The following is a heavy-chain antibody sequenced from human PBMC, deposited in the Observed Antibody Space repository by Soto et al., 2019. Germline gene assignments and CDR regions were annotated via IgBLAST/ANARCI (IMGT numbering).Heavy chain of an antibody. J-gene: IGHJ4*02. D-gene: IGHD6-13*01. CDR3: ARGGPYSSSWYYFDY. V-gene: IGHV4-39*01. CDR1: NGSISSSSCY. CDR2: IYYSGST. Sequence: SEPLSLTCTVANGSISSSSCYRGWIRQPPGKGLEWIGSIYYSGSTYFNPSLKSRVTISVDTSKNQFSLKLSSVTAADTAVYYCARGGPYSSSWYYFDYWGQGTLVTVSS.